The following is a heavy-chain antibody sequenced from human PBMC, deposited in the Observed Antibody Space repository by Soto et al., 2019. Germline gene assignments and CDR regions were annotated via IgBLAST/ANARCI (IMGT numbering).Heavy chain of an antibody. CDR2: INPNSGGT. Sequence: ASVKVSCKSSGYTFIDFYIHWVRQAPGQGLEWMGWINPNSGGTNYAQKLQGWVTMTRDTSISTAYMELSRLRSDDTAVYYCARGEVLLWFGELYQAYSYYYGMDVWGQGTTVTVSS. CDR1: GYTFIDFY. CDR3: ARGEVLLWFGELYQAYSYYYGMDV. V-gene: IGHV1-2*04. D-gene: IGHD3-10*01. J-gene: IGHJ6*02.